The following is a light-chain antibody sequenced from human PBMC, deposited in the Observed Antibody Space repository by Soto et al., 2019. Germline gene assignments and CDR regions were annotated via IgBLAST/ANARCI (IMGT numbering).Light chain of an antibody. J-gene: IGKJ4*01. V-gene: IGKV1-27*01. CDR1: QGISNS. CDR3: QSYNNDAALT. CDR2: AAS. Sequence: DIQMTQSPSSLSASVGDRVTITCRASQGISNSLAWYQQKPGKVPKLLIYAASNLQSGVPSRFSGSGSGTDFTLTISSLQPEDVATYYCQSYNNDAALTFGGGTKVEIK.